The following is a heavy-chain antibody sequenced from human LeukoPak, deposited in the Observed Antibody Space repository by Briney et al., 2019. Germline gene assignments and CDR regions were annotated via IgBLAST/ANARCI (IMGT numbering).Heavy chain of an antibody. V-gene: IGHV1-2*02. J-gene: IGHJ4*02. CDR3: TKDSNRGWLSTDC. CDR1: VYTFSHFY. CDR2: IHPNVGGT. Sequence: ASVRVSCKASVYTFSHFYLHWVRQAPGQGLEWMGWIHPNVGGTNYAPKFQGRVSMTRDTSINTAFLDVSGLTSDDTAVYYCTKDSNRGWLSTDCWGQGTLVTVSS. D-gene: IGHD6-19*01.